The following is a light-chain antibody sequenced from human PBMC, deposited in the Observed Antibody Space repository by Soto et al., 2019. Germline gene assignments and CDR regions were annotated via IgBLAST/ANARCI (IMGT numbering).Light chain of an antibody. CDR3: QQYGSSSWT. CDR2: GAS. J-gene: IGKJ1*01. Sequence: VLTQSPVTLSLSPGERATLSCRASQSISSSYLAWYQQRPGQAPRLLIYGASSRATGIPDRFSGSGSGTEFTLTISRLEPEDFAVYYCQQYGSSSWTFGQGTKV. CDR1: QSISSSY. V-gene: IGKV3-20*01.